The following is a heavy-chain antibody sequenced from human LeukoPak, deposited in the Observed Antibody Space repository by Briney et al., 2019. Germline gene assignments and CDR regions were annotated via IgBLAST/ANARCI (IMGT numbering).Heavy chain of an antibody. V-gene: IGHV4-30-2*01. CDR2: IYHSGST. D-gene: IGHD2-2*01. CDR1: GGSISSGSYY. Sequence: KPSQTLSLTCTVSGGSISSGSYYWSWIRQPPGKGLEWIGYIYHSGSTYYNPSLKSRVTISVDRSKNQFSLKLSSVTAADTAVYYCARDGGMDCSSTSCYYFDYWGQGTLVTVSS. CDR3: ARDGGMDCSSTSCYYFDY. J-gene: IGHJ4*02.